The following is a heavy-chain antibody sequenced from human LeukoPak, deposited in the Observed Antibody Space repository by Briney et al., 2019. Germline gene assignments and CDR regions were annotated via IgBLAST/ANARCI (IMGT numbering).Heavy chain of an antibody. CDR3: ARADRITMVRGVIISHYYFDY. CDR2: MNPNSGNT. CDR1: GDTFTSYD. V-gene: IGHV1-8*01. D-gene: IGHD3-10*01. Sequence: GASVKVSCKASGDTFTSYDINWVRQATGQGLEWMGWMNPNSGNTGYAQKFQGRVTMTRNTSISTAYMELSSLRSEDTAVYYCARADRITMVRGVIISHYYFDYWGQGTLVTVSS. J-gene: IGHJ4*02.